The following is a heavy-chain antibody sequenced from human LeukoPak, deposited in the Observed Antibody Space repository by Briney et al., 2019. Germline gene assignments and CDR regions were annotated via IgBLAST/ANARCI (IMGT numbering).Heavy chain of an antibody. CDR3: ARRGSWYEPFYD. D-gene: IGHD6-13*01. CDR1: GGSITSSSYY. Sequence: PSETLSLTCTVSGGSITSSSYYWGWIRQPPGKGLEWIGCIYYSGSTYYNPSLKSRVTISVDTTKNQFSLKLSSVIPAHTAVYYCARRGSWYEPFYDCGEGTLVIISS. V-gene: IGHV4-39*01. CDR2: IYYSGST. J-gene: IGHJ4*02.